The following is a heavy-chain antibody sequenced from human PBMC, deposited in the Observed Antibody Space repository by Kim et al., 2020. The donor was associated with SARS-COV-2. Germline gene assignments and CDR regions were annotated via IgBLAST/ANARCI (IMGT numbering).Heavy chain of an antibody. CDR2: IYYSGST. J-gene: IGHJ3*02. CDR3: ARDLAVEYAFDI. Sequence: SETLSLTCTVSGGSISSGGYYWSWIRQHPGKGLEWIGYIYYSGSTYYNPSLKSRVTISVDTSKNQFSLKLSSVTAADTAVYYCARDLAVEYAFDIWGQGTMVTVSS. D-gene: IGHD1-1*01. V-gene: IGHV4-31*03. CDR1: GGSISSGGYY.